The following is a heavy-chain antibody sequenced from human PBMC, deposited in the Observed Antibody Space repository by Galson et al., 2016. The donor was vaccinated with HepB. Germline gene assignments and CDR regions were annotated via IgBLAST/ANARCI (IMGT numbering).Heavy chain of an antibody. D-gene: IGHD2-21*01. V-gene: IGHV4-4*07. CDR3: ATGDNGFVM. CDR2: MYISGST. Sequence: SETLSLTCSVSGGSISLWYWTWIRQSAGRGLEWIGRMYISGSTNYNPSLKSRVTMSVDKSKNQPSLRLSSVTAADTAVYYCATGDNGFVMWGHGTVVTVSS. J-gene: IGHJ3*02. CDR1: GGSISLWY.